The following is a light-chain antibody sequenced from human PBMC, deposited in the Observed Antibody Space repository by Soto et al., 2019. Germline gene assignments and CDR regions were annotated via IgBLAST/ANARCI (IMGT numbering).Light chain of an antibody. J-gene: IGKJ1*01. CDR2: GAS. CDR1: QSVSSN. CDR3: QQYMIWPLLT. Sequence: EIVMTQSPATLSVSPGERATLSCRASQSVSSNLAWYQQKPGQAPRLLIYGASTRATGIPARFSGSGSGTEFTVTIIVLQFEDFSLYFWQQYMIWPLLTFGQGMKLEIK. V-gene: IGKV3-15*01.